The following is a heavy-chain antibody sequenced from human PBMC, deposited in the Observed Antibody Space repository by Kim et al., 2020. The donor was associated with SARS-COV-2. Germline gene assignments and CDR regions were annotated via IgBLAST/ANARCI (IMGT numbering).Heavy chain of an antibody. CDR2: IYYSGST. V-gene: IGHV4-31*03. CDR1: GGSISSGGYY. CDR3: ARERGAGYYYYGMDV. J-gene: IGHJ6*02. Sequence: SETLSLTCTVSGGSISSGGYYWSWIRQHPGKGLEWIGYIYYSGSTYYNPSLKSRVTISVDTSKNQFSLKLSSVTAADTAVYYCARERGAGYYYYGMDVWGQGTTVTVSS. D-gene: IGHD3-16*01.